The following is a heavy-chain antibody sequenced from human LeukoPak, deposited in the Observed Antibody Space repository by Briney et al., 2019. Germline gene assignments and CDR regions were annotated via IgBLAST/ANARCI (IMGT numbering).Heavy chain of an antibody. Sequence: ASVKVSCKASGYTFTSYGISWVRQAPGRGLEWMGWINPNSGGANYAQKFQGRVTMTRDTSISTAYMELSRLRSDDTAVYYCARSTYYYYMDVWGKGTTVTVSS. J-gene: IGHJ6*03. CDR3: ARSTYYYYMDV. CDR2: INPNSGGA. CDR1: GYTFTSYG. V-gene: IGHV1-2*02.